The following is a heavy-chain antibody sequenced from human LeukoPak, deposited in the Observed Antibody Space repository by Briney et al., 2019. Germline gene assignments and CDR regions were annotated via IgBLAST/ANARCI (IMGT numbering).Heavy chain of an antibody. J-gene: IGHJ4*02. CDR2: IRRKAYGGTT. CDR1: GFTFGDYA. Sequence: GGSLRLSCTASGFTFGDYAMSWVRQAPGKGLEWVGLIRRKAYGGTTEYAASVKGRFTISRDDSKSIAYLQMNSLKTEDTAVYYCTRVGGFRFLEWLYDYWGQGTLFTVSS. D-gene: IGHD3-3*01. CDR3: TRVGGFRFLEWLYDY. V-gene: IGHV3-49*04.